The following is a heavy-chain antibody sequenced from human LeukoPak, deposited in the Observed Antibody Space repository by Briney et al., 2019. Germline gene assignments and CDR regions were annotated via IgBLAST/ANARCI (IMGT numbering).Heavy chain of an antibody. J-gene: IGHJ3*02. D-gene: IGHD3-3*01. CDR2: IYYSGST. V-gene: IGHV4-59*01. CDR3: ARVRQDFWSGYLSNDAFDI. Sequence: SETLSLTCTVSGGSISSYYWSWIRQPPGKGLEWIGYIYYSGSTNYNPSLKSRVTISVDTSKNQFSLKLSSVTAADTAVYYCARVRQDFWSGYLSNDAFDIRGQGTMVTVSS. CDR1: GGSISSYY.